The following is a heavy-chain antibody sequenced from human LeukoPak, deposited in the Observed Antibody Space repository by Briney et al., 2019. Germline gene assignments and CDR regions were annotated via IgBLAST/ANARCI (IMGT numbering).Heavy chain of an antibody. V-gene: IGHV1-2*06. CDR2: INPNSGGT. Sequence: ASVKVSCKASGYTFTGYYMHWVRQAPGQGLEWMGRINPNSGGTNYAQKFQGRVTMTRDTSISTAHMELSRLRSDDTAVYYCARVSSTNLKRGMDVWGQGTTVTVSS. CDR3: ARVSSTNLKRGMDV. CDR1: GYTFTGYY. J-gene: IGHJ6*02. D-gene: IGHD2-2*01.